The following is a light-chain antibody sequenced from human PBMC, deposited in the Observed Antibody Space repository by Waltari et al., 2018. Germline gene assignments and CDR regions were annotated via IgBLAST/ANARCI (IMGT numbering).Light chain of an antibody. J-gene: IGKJ2*01. CDR3: QQCYTFPYT. V-gene: IGKV4-1*01. Sequence: SVVLSSNKNNYLAWYHQKPGQPPNLLITWTSTREAGGPDRFSGSGSETDFTLTISSLQAEDVAVYYCQQCYTFPYTFGQGTKLEIK. CDR1: SVVLSSNKNNY. CDR2: WTS.